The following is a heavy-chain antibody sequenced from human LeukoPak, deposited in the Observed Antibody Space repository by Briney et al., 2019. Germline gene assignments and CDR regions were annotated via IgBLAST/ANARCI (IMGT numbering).Heavy chain of an antibody. V-gene: IGHV3-74*01. CDR1: GFTFSSYW. Sequence: GGSLRLSCAASGFTFSSYWMHWVRQAPGKGLVWVSRIKSDGSSIRYADSVKGRFTISRDNAKNTLYLQMNSLRAEDTAVYYCARVGGMTTAGPFDYWGQRTLVTVSS. D-gene: IGHD4-11*01. CDR3: ARVGGMTTAGPFDY. CDR2: IKSDGSSI. J-gene: IGHJ4*02.